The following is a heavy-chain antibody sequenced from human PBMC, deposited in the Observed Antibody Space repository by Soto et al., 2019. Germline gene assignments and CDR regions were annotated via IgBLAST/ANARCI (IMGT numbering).Heavy chain of an antibody. J-gene: IGHJ4*02. CDR1: GGSISSFY. Sequence: QVQLQESGPGLVKPSETLSLTCTVSGGSISSFYWSWIRQPPGKGLEWIGYIYYSGTTNYNPSLKSRVTISVDASNNQFSLKLTSVTAADTAMYYCAREFVYGGYDLGCFVYWGQGILVTVSS. V-gene: IGHV4-59*01. D-gene: IGHD5-12*01. CDR3: AREFVYGGYDLGCFVY. CDR2: IYYSGTT.